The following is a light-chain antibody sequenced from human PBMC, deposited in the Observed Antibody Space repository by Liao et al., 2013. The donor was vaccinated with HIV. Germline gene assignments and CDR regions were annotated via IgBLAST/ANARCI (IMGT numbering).Light chain of an antibody. CDR3: QVWGTTTDHWV. J-gene: IGLJ3*02. V-gene: IGLV3-21*04. CDR2: YDG. CDR1: NIGGKT. Sequence: SYELTQPPSVSVAPGKTASITCGGNNIGGKTVHWYQQKPGQAPVVVIYYDGDRPSGIPERFSGSNSGNTATLTISRVEAGDEADYYCQVWGTTTDHWVFGGGTKLTVL.